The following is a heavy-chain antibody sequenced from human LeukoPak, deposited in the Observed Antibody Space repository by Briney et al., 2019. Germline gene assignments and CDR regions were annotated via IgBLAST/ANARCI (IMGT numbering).Heavy chain of an antibody. Sequence: GGSLKLSCAASAFTFSSHWMRWVRPAPGKGLDWGSNIKQDESEKYYVDPVKGRFTISRENAKNLLYLEMNSLRAEDTAVYYWARDLEMATIECYFDYWGQGTLVTASS. D-gene: IGHD5-24*01. V-gene: IGHV3-7*01. J-gene: IGHJ4*02. CDR3: ARDLEMATIECYFDY. CDR1: AFTFSSHW. CDR2: IKQDESEK.